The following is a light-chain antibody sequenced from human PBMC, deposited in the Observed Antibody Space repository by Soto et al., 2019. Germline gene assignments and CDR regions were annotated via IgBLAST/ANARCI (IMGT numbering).Light chain of an antibody. CDR2: EGS. Sequence: QSALTQPASVSGSPGQSITISCTGTSSDIGSYNFVSWYQQHPGKAPKLMIYEGSQRPSGVSNRFSGSKSGNTASLTIAGLQAEDEAYYYCCSYARSSTCIFGGGTKLTVL. CDR3: CSYARSSTCI. CDR1: SSDIGSYNF. J-gene: IGLJ2*01. V-gene: IGLV2-23*01.